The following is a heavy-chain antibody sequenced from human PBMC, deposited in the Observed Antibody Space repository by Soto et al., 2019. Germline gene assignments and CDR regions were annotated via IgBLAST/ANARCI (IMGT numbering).Heavy chain of an antibody. V-gene: IGHV1-18*04. CDR1: GYTFTSYG. J-gene: IGHJ5*02. CDR2: ISAYNGNT. Sequence: ASVKVSCKASGYTFTSYGISCVRQAPGQGLEWMGWISAYNGNTNYAQKLQGRVTMTTDTSTSTAYMELRSLRSDDTAVYYCARDGQDIVVVVAATGNWFDPWGRGTLVTVS. D-gene: IGHD2-15*01. CDR3: ARDGQDIVVVVAATGNWFDP.